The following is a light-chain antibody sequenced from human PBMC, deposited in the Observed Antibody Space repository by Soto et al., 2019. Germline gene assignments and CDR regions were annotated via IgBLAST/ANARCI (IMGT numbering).Light chain of an antibody. Sequence: GDSVTITCRASQNIRNWLAWYQQKPGKAPKLLIYAASTLQSGVPSRFSGSGSGTDFTLTISSLQPEDFATYFCQQLNSYPITFGQGTRLEIK. V-gene: IGKV1-9*01. CDR2: AAS. CDR1: QNIRNW. CDR3: QQLNSYPIT. J-gene: IGKJ5*01.